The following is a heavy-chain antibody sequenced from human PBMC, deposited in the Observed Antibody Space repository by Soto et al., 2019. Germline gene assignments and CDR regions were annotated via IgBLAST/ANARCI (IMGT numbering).Heavy chain of an antibody. D-gene: IGHD2-15*01. J-gene: IGHJ5*02. CDR1: GYTFTSYH. Sequence: ASVKVSCKASGYTFTSYHMHWVRQAPGQGLEWMGIINPSGSSTSYAQKFQGRVTMTRDTSTSTVYMELSSLRSEDTAVYYCARDEGYCSGGSCNRFDPWGQGTLVTVSS. CDR3: ARDEGYCSGGSCNRFDP. V-gene: IGHV1-46*01. CDR2: INPSGSST.